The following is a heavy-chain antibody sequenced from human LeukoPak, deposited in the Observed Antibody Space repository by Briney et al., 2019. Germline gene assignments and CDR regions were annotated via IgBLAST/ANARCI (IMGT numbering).Heavy chain of an antibody. CDR1: GFTFSNYW. V-gene: IGHV3-7*01. Sequence: GGPLRLSCAASGFTFSNYWMSWVRQAPGKGLEWVAHIKPDGSEKHYVDSVKGRFTLFRDDAKNSVYLQMNSLRVEDTAVYYCAKAELGVDTFFDYWGQGTLVTVSS. D-gene: IGHD3-3*01. CDR3: AKAELGVDTFFDY. J-gene: IGHJ4*02. CDR2: IKPDGSEK.